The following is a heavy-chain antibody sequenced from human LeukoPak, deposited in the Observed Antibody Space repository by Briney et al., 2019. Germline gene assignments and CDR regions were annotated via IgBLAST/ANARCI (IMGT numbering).Heavy chain of an antibody. CDR1: GGTFSSYA. V-gene: IGHV1-69*13. D-gene: IGHD5-24*01. CDR2: IIPIFGTA. CDR3: ARGSRDGYNLGVDY. Sequence: SVKVFCTASGGTFSSYAISWVRQAPGQGLEWMGGIIPIFGTANYAQKFQGRVTITADESTSTAYMELSSLRSEDTAVYYCARGSRDGYNLGVDYWGQGTLVTVSS. J-gene: IGHJ4*02.